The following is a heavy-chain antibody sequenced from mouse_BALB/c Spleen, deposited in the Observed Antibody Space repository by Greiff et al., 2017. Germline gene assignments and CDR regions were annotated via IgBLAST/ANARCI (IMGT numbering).Heavy chain of an antibody. CDR3: ARSYDYDTYFDV. CDR2: INPYNDGT. Sequence: VQLKESGPELVKPGASVKMSCKASGDTFTSYVMHWVKQKPGQGLEWIGYINPYNDGTKYNEKFKGKATLTSDKSSSTAYMELSSLTSEDSAVYYCARSYDYDTYFDVWGAGTTVTVSS. V-gene: IGHV1-14*01. CDR1: GDTFTSYV. D-gene: IGHD2-4*01. J-gene: IGHJ1*01.